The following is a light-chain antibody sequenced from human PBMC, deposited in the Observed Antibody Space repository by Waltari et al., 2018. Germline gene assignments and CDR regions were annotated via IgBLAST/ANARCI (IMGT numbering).Light chain of an antibody. CDR3: QQLNSYRIT. CDR2: AAS. J-gene: IGKJ5*01. V-gene: IGKV1-9*01. CDR1: QGISSY. Sequence: DIQLTQSPSFLSASVGDRVTITCRASQGISSYLAWYQQKPGKAPKLLIYAASTLQSGVPSKFRGSGSWTEFTLTISSLQPEDFATYYCQQLNSYRITFGQGTRLEIK.